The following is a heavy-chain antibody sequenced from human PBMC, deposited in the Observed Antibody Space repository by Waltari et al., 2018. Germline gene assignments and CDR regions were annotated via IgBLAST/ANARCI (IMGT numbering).Heavy chain of an antibody. J-gene: IGHJ5*02. CDR3: ARDPCSGGSCPLS. D-gene: IGHD2-15*01. Sequence: EVQLVESGGGLVKPGGSLSLSCAASGFTFSSYSMTWFSQAPGKGLEWVSSISSSSGYIYYADSVKGRFTISRDNAKNSLYLQMNSLRAEDTAVYYCARDPCSGGSCPLSWGQGTLVTVSS. V-gene: IGHV3-21*01. CDR2: ISSSSGYI. CDR1: GFTFSSYS.